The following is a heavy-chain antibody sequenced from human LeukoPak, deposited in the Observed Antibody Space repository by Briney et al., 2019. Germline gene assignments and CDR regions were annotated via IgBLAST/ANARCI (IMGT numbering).Heavy chain of an antibody. Sequence: GASVKVSCKASGYTFTSYGISWVRQAPGQGLEWMGWISAYNGNTNYAQKLQGRVTMTTDTSTSTAYMELRSLRSDDTAVYYCARASQTSSWYLGAFDIWGQGTMVTVSS. V-gene: IGHV1-18*01. CDR2: ISAYNGNT. J-gene: IGHJ3*02. CDR3: ARASQTSSWYLGAFDI. CDR1: GYTFTSYG. D-gene: IGHD6-13*01.